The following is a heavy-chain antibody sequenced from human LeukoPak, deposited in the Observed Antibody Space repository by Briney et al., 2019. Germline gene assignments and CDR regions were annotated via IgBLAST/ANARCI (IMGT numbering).Heavy chain of an antibody. Sequence: ASVKVSCKASGYTFTNHPVNWVRQAPGQGLEWLGWINANTGNPTFAPGFRGQFVFSLDTSVSTAYLQISNLKAEDTAVYYCARDWFGEYQDYWGQGTLVTVSS. CDR1: GYTFTNHP. CDR3: ARDWFGEYQDY. D-gene: IGHD3-10*01. CDR2: INANTGNP. V-gene: IGHV7-4-1*02. J-gene: IGHJ4*02.